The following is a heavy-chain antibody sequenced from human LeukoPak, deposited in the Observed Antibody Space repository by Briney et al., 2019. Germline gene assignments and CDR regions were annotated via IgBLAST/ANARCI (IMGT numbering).Heavy chain of an antibody. D-gene: IGHD5-18*01. Sequence: PSQTLSLTCTVSGGSISSGDYYWSWIRQPPGKGLQWMGYIHYSGSTYYNPSLKSRVTISVDTSKNQFSLKLSSVTAADTAVYCCARGIYSYGHLDCWGQGTLVTVSS. J-gene: IGHJ4*02. CDR1: GGSISSGDYY. V-gene: IGHV4-30-4*01. CDR3: ARGIYSYGHLDC. CDR2: IHYSGST.